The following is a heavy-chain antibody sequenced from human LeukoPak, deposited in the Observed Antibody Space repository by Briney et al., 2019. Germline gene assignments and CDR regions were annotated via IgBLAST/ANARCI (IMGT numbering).Heavy chain of an antibody. CDR2: IYYSGST. Sequence: KPSETLSLTCAVYGGSFSGYYWSWIRQPPGKGLEWIGSIYYSGSTYYNPSLKSRVTISVDTSKNQFSLKLSSVTAADTAVYYCARDGGNCGGDCYSDWGQGTLVTVSS. CDR3: ARDGGNCGGDCYSD. V-gene: IGHV4-34*01. CDR1: GGSFSGYY. D-gene: IGHD2-21*02. J-gene: IGHJ4*02.